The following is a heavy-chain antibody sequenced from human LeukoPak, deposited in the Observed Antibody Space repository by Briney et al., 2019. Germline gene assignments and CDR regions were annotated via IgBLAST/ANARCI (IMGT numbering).Heavy chain of an antibody. CDR3: AKDLLRGGLYYYDSKDAFDI. V-gene: IGHV3-23*01. J-gene: IGHJ3*02. Sequence: GGSLRLSCAASGFTFSSYAMSWVRQAPGKGLEWVSAIPGSGGSTYYADSVKGRFTISRDNSRNTLYLQMNSLRAEDTAVYYCAKDLLRGGLYYYDSKDAFDIWGQGTMVTVSS. D-gene: IGHD3-22*01. CDR1: GFTFSSYA. CDR2: IPGSGGST.